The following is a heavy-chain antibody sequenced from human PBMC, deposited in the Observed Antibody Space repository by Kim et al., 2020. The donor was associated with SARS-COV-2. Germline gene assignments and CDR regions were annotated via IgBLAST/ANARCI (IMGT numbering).Heavy chain of an antibody. J-gene: IGHJ4*02. CDR3: AREFNYYDSSGYPLSYFDY. Sequence: SETLSLTCTVSGGSISSYYWSWIRQPPGKGLEWIGYIYYSGSTNYNPSLKSRVTISVDTSKNQFSLKLSSVTAADTAVYYCAREFNYYDSSGYPLSYFDYWGQGTLVTVSS. CDR1: GGSISSYY. D-gene: IGHD3-22*01. V-gene: IGHV4-59*01. CDR2: IYYSGST.